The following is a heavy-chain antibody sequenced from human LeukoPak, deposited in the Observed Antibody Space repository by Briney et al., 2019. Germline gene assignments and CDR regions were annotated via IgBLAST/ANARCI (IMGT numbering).Heavy chain of an antibody. D-gene: IGHD3-22*01. CDR3: ARDGETYYYDSSGSPI. CDR2: IIPILGIA. J-gene: IGHJ3*02. Sequence: SVKVSCKASGGTFSSYTISWVRQAPGQGLEWMGRIIPILGIANYAQKFQGRVTITADKSTSTAYMELSSLRSGDTAVYYCARDGETYYYDSSGSPIWGQGTMVTVSS. CDR1: GGTFSSYT. V-gene: IGHV1-69*04.